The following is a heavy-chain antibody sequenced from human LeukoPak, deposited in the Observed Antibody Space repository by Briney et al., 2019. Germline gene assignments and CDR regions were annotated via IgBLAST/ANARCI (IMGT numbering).Heavy chain of an antibody. CDR3: ASVGEGHGGWYGAYYYYRDF. CDR1: GFTFSSYW. Sequence: AGSLTLSCAAYGFTFSSYWMSWVRQAAGKGLEWVANIKKSGREENYLASGKRGMNHPKDKPKNTLYLQMNSLRAEETAVYYCASVGEGHGGWYGAYYYYRDFWGKGSTVTVSS. V-gene: IGHV3-7*01. D-gene: IGHD3-10*01. CDR2: IKKSGREE. J-gene: IGHJ6*03.